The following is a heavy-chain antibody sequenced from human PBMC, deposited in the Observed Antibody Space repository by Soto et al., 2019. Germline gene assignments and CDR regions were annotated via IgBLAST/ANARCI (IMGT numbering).Heavy chain of an antibody. D-gene: IGHD3-9*01. Sequence: GGSLRLSCEVSGFTVSSNYVSWVRQVPGKGLEWVSVIYIAGNTYYADSVKGRFTLSRDTSKNTLYLQMNSLRAEDTAVYYCARCNDWDACDFDYWGQGT. V-gene: IGHV3-66*01. J-gene: IGHJ4*02. CDR2: IYIAGNT. CDR1: GFTVSSNY. CDR3: ARCNDWDACDFDY.